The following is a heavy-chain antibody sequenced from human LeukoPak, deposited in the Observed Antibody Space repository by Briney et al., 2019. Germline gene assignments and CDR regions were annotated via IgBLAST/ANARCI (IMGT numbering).Heavy chain of an antibody. CDR2: IYYSGST. V-gene: IGHV4-59*01. CDR3: ARGRYYDILTGYHEAFDI. D-gene: IGHD3-9*01. Sequence: PSETLSLTCTVSGGSISSYYWSWIRQPPGKGLEWIGYIYYSGSTNYNPSLKSRVTISVDTSKNQFSLKLSSVTAADTAVYYCARGRYYDILTGYHEAFDIWGQGTMVTVSS. J-gene: IGHJ3*02. CDR1: GGSISSYY.